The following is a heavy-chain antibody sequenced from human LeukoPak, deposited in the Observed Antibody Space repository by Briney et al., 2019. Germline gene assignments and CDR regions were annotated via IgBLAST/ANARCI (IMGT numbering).Heavy chain of an antibody. Sequence: SETLSLTCTVYGVSFSGYYWSWIRQPPGKGLEWIGEINHSGSTNYNPSLKSRVTISVDTSKNQFSLKLSSVTAADTAVYYCARARDYARWYFDYWGQGTLVTVSS. D-gene: IGHD4-17*01. CDR2: INHSGST. J-gene: IGHJ4*02. CDR1: GVSFSGYY. V-gene: IGHV4-34*01. CDR3: ARARDYARWYFDY.